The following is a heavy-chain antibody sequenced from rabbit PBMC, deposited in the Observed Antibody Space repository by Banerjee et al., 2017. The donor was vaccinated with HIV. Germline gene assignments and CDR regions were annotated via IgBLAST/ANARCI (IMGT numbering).Heavy chain of an antibody. Sequence: QSLEESGGDLVKPGASLTLTCIASGVSFSGNSYMCWVRQAPGKGLEWVVCIDAGSSGFTYFASWAKGRFTISKTSSTTVTLQMTSLTAADTATYFCARDTASSFSSYGMDLRGQGTLVTVS. J-gene: IGHJ6*01. V-gene: IGHV1S40*01. CDR2: IDAGSSGFT. CDR3: ARDTASSFSSYGMDL. D-gene: IGHD3-3*01. CDR1: GVSFSGNSY.